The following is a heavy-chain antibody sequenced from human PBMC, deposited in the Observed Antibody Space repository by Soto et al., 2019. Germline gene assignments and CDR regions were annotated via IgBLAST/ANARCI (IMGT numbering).Heavy chain of an antibody. V-gene: IGHV4-39*01. CDR3: AGPPIAARRGGVYNWFDP. Sequence: QLQLQESGPGLVKPSETLSLTCTVSGGSISSSSYYWGWIRQPPGKGLEWIGSIYYSGSTYYTPSLKSRVTISVDPSKTKFPLKLSSVTAADTAVYSCAGPPIAARRGGVYNWFDPWGQGTLVTVSS. J-gene: IGHJ5*02. D-gene: IGHD6-6*01. CDR1: GGSISSSSYY. CDR2: IYYSGST.